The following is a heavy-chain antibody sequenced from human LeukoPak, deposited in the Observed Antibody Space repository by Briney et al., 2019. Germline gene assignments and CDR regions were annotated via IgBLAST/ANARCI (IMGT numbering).Heavy chain of an antibody. J-gene: IGHJ4*02. CDR3: ASPGSIVVVPAAIFTYYFDY. V-gene: IGHV3-21*01. CDR2: ISSSSSYI. D-gene: IGHD2-2*02. Sequence: GGSLRLSCAASGFTFSSYSMNWVRQAPGKGLEWVSPISSSSSYIYYADSVKGRFTISRDNAKNSLYLQMNSLRAEDTAVYYCASPGSIVVVPAAIFTYYFDYWGQGTLVTVSS. CDR1: GFTFSSYS.